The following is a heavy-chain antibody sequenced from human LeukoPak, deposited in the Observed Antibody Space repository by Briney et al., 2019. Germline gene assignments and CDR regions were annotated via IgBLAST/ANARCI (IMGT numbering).Heavy chain of an antibody. Sequence: SSETLSLTCTVSGGSISSGSYYWSWIRQPAGKGLEWIGRIYTSGSTNYNPSLKSRVTISVDTSKNQFSLKLSSVTAAVTAVYYCAREGCSSTSCYYYYYYMDVWGKGTTVTVSS. CDR2: IYTSGST. J-gene: IGHJ6*03. D-gene: IGHD2-2*01. V-gene: IGHV4-61*02. CDR3: AREGCSSTSCYYYYYYMDV. CDR1: GGSISSGSYY.